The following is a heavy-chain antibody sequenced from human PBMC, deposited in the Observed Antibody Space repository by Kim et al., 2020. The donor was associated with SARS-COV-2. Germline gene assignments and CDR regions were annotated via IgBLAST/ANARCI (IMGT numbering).Heavy chain of an antibody. Sequence: SETLSLTCTVSGASVTSPNYVWNWIRQHPGKGLEWIGYIYYGGSTHYNPSLKSRSTMSIDTSKNQFSLIVNSVTAADTAVFYCASAHKRLWWF. CDR3: ASAHKRLWWF. J-gene: IGHJ5*01. V-gene: IGHV4-31*03. CDR1: GASVTSPNYV. D-gene: IGHD3-16*01. CDR2: IYYGGST.